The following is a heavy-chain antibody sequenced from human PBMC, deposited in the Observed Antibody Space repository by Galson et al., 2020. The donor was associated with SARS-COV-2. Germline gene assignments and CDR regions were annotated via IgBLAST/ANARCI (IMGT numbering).Heavy chain of an antibody. D-gene: IGHD2-15*01. J-gene: IGHJ4*02. CDR3: GRGWSYPAY. V-gene: IGHV3-7*01. Sequence: GGSLRLSCEGSGFTFIGYWMSWVRQAPGKGLEWVASINEDGSEKYYVDSVKGRFTISRDSAKNSVDLQMNGLRADDTAVYYCGRGWSYPAYRGKGTLVTVSS. CDR2: INEDGSEK. CDR1: GFTFIGYW.